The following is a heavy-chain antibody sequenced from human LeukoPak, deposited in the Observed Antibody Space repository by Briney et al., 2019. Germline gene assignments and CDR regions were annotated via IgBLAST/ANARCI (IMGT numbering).Heavy chain of an antibody. D-gene: IGHD4-17*01. CDR1: GFTFSTYG. CDR2: IRYDGGNK. Sequence: GGSLRLPCAASGFTFSTYGMHWVRQAPGKGLEWVAFIRYDGGNKYYADSVKGRFTISRDNSKNTLCLQMNSLRAEDTAVYYCAKEIWPTVTTPGHTHFDYWGQGTLVTVSS. V-gene: IGHV3-30*02. J-gene: IGHJ4*02. CDR3: AKEIWPTVTTPGHTHFDY.